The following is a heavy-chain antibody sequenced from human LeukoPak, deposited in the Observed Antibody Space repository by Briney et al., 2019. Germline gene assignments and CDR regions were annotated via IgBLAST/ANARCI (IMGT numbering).Heavy chain of an antibody. CDR1: GGSFSGYY. J-gene: IGHJ4*02. V-gene: IGHV4-34*01. CDR3: AKEGMIRGVIDY. CDR2: INHSGST. Sequence: SETLSLTCAVYGGSFSGYYWSWIRQPPGKGLEWIGEINHSGSTNYNPSLKSRVTMSLDTSKSQFSLKLNSVTAADTAVYYCAKEGMIRGVIDYWGQGALVTVSS. D-gene: IGHD3-10*01.